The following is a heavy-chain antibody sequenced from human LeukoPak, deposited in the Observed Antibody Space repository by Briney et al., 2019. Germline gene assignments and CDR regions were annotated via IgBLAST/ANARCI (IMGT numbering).Heavy chain of an antibody. D-gene: IGHD2-21*02. Sequence: SETLSLTCTVSGGSISSGDYCWSWIRQPPGKGLEWIGYIYYSGSTYYNPSLKSRVTISVDTSKNQFSLKLSSVTAADTAVYYCARDLGTAIPYYFNYWGQGTLVTVSS. CDR3: ARDLGTAIPYYFNY. V-gene: IGHV4-30-4*01. CDR1: GGSISSGDYC. CDR2: IYYSGST. J-gene: IGHJ4*02.